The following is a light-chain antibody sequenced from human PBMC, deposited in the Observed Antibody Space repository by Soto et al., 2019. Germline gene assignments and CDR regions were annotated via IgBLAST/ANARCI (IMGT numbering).Light chain of an antibody. CDR1: ESVHKW. V-gene: IGKV1-5*01. J-gene: IGKJ4*01. CDR3: QQSYDSPPT. Sequence: DIQMTQSPPALSASVGDRVTITCRASESVHKWLAWYQQKAGKAPKVLIYDASTLETGVPSRFSGSGSGTEFALTISSLQPNDSATYFCQQSYDSPPTFGGGTKVEIK. CDR2: DAS.